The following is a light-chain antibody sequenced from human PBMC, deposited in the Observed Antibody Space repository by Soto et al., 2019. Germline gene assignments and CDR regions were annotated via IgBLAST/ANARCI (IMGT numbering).Light chain of an antibody. Sequence: EIVLTQSPGTLSLSPGERATLSCRASKSVSTSYLAWYQQKRGQAPRLLISGASRRATGIPDRFSGSGSGTDFTLSITRLEPEDFAVYYCQRYGSSPQTFGQGTKVEIK. CDR3: QRYGSSPQT. CDR2: GAS. J-gene: IGKJ1*01. V-gene: IGKV3-20*01. CDR1: KSVSTSY.